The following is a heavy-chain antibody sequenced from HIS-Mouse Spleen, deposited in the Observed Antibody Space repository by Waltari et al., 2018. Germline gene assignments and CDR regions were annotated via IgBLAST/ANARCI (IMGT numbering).Heavy chain of an antibody. V-gene: IGHV3-30*03. J-gene: IGHJ3*02. Sequence: VQLVESGGGLVKPGGSLRLSCAASGFTFSNAWRSWVRQAPGKGVEWVAVISYDGSNKYYADSVKGRFTISRDNSKNTLYLQMNSLRAEDTAVYYCARGGIAARPKAFDIWGQGTMVTVSS. CDR2: ISYDGSNK. CDR1: GFTFSNAW. D-gene: IGHD6-6*01. CDR3: ARGGIAARPKAFDI.